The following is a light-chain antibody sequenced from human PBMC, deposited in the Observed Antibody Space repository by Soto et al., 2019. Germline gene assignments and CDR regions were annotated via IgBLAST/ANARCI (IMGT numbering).Light chain of an antibody. J-gene: IGLJ2*01. CDR2: DNT. Sequence: SYELTQPPSVSLAPGQTARLTCGGSNIASKTVHWYHQKPGQAPVVVISDNTDRPSGIPGRFSGSNSGNTATLTIRRVEAGDEADYYCHVWNDSTDHRVVFGGGTKLTVL. V-gene: IGLV3-21*02. CDR1: NIASKT. CDR3: HVWNDSTDHRVV.